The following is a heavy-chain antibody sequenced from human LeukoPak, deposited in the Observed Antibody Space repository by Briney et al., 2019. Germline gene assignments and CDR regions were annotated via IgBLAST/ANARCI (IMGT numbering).Heavy chain of an antibody. CDR2: ISSSTSYI. V-gene: IGHV3-21*01. CDR1: GFTFSSYT. J-gene: IGHJ6*02. Sequence: PGGSLRLSCAASGFTFSSYTMNWVRQAPGKGLEWVSSISSSTSYIYYADSVKGRLTISRDNAKNSLYLQMNSLRAEDTAIYYCARDPTPRYCSGGSCYTHYGMDVWGRGTTVTVSS. CDR3: ARDPTPRYCSGGSCYTHYGMDV. D-gene: IGHD2-15*01.